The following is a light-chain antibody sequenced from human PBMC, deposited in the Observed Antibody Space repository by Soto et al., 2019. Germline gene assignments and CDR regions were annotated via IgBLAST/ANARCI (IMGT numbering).Light chain of an antibody. CDR2: KAS. V-gene: IGKV1-5*03. Sequence: QMTENPCRLPASVEDRENIPCRASQNVFTWLAWYQHRPGKAPKLLIYKASSLESGVPSRFSGNGYGTAGTITICSLQPDDGKTYDCQQYNCYPWAFGQGTKVDI. J-gene: IGKJ1*01. CDR1: QNVFTW. CDR3: QQYNCYPWA.